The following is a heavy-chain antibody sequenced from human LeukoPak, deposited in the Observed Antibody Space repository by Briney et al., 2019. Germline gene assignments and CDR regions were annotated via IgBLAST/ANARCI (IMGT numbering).Heavy chain of an antibody. CDR2: INWNGGST. V-gene: IGHV3-20*01. J-gene: IGHJ3*02. CDR1: GFTFDDYG. CDR3: ARHERSYFNDAFDI. Sequence: GGSLRLSCAASGFTFDDYGMSWVRQAPGKGLERVPGINWNGGSTGYADSVKGRFTISRDNAKNSLYLQMNSLRAEDTALYHCARHERSYFNDAFDIWGQGTMVTVSS. D-gene: IGHD1-26*01.